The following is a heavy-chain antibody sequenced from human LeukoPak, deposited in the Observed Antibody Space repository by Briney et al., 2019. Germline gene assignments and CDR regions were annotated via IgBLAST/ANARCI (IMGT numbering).Heavy chain of an antibody. CDR3: AREVHGSGSPFDY. CDR1: GGSFSGYY. Sequence: SETLSLTCAVYGGSFSGYYWSWIRQPPGKGLEWIGEINHSGSTNYNPSLKSQVTISVDTSKNQFSLKLSSVTAADTAVYYCAREVHGSGSPFDYWGQGTLVTVSS. D-gene: IGHD3-10*01. CDR2: INHSGST. J-gene: IGHJ4*02. V-gene: IGHV4-34*01.